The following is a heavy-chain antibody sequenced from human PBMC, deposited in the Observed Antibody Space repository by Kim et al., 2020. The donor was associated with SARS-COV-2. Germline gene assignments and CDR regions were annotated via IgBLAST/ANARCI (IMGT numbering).Heavy chain of an antibody. CDR3: ARLDEGRSTSCYTSDY. Sequence: ASVKVSCKASGYTFTSYAMNWVRQAPGQGLEWMGWINTNTGNPTYAQGFTGRFVFSLDTSVSTAYLQISSLKAEDTAVYYCARLDEGRSTSCYTSDYWGQGTLVTVSS. V-gene: IGHV7-4-1*02. CDR2: INTNTGNP. J-gene: IGHJ4*02. D-gene: IGHD2-2*02. CDR1: GYTFTSYA.